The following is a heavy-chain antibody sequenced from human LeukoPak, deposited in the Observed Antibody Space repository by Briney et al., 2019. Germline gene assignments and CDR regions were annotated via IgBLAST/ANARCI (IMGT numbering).Heavy chain of an antibody. V-gene: IGHV4-34*01. Sequence: SETLSLTCAVYGGSFSGYYWSWIRQPPGKGLEWIGSIYYSGSTYYNPSLNSRVTIFIDMSKNQFSLKLSSVTATDTAVYYCARLVCGGGSCPAEFDYWSQGTLVTVSS. CDR3: ARLVCGGGSCPAEFDY. CDR2: IYYSGST. J-gene: IGHJ4*02. CDR1: GGSFSGYY. D-gene: IGHD2-15*01.